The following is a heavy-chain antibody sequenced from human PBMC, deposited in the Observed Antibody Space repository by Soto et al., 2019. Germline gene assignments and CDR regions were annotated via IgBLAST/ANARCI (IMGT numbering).Heavy chain of an antibody. D-gene: IGHD3-22*01. V-gene: IGHV3-30-3*01. CDR1: GFTFSSYA. CDR3: ARSYYDSSGYSDY. CDR2: ISYDVSNK. Sequence: SGGSLRLSCAASGFTFSSYAMHWVRQAPGKGLEWVAVISYDVSNKYYADSVKGRFTISRDNSKNTLYLQMNSLRAEDTAVYYCARSYYDSSGYSDYWGQGTLVTVSS. J-gene: IGHJ4*02.